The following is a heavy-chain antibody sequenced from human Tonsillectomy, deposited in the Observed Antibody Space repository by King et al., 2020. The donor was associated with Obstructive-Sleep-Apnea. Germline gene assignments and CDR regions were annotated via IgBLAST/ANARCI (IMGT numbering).Heavy chain of an antibody. D-gene: IGHD3-10*01. CDR3: ARAVDGSGSYSYYYNAMDV. CDR2: IYYSGST. Sequence: QLQESGPGLVKPSQTLSLTFTVSGGSINSVGYYWTWIRPHPGKGLEWIGYIYYSGSTYYHPALTSRVTISVHTSQTQFSLRLSSVTAAHTAVYYCARAVDGSGSYSYYYNAMDVWGQGTTVTVSS. CDR1: GGSINSVGYY. V-gene: IGHV4-31*03. J-gene: IGHJ6*02.